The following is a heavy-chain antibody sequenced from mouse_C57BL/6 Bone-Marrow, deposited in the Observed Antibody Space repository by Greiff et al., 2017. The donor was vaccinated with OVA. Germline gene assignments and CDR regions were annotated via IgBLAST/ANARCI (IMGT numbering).Heavy chain of an antibody. V-gene: IGHV1-42*01. D-gene: IGHD2-14*01. CDR2: INPSTGGT. CDR1: GYSFTGYY. Sequence: VQLKESGPELVKPGASVKISCKASGYSFTGYYMNWVKQSPEKSLEWIGEINPSTGGTTYNQKFKAKATLTVDKSSSTAYMQLKSLTSEDSAVYYCARRVLGDYAMDYWGQGTSVTVSS. J-gene: IGHJ4*01. CDR3: ARRVLGDYAMDY.